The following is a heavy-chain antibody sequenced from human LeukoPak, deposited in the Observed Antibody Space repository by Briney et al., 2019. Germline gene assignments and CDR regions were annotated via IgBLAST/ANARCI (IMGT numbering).Heavy chain of an antibody. CDR1: GGSFSGYY. CDR2: INHSGST. Sequence: SETLSLTCAVYGGSFSGYYWSWIRQPPGKGLEWIGEINHSGSTNYNPSLKSRVTISVDTSKNQFSLKLSSVTAADTAVYYCARAPQDYYDSSGYYYGYYYYYMNVWGKGTTVTVSS. CDR3: ARAPQDYYDSSGYYYGYYYYYMNV. V-gene: IGHV4-34*01. J-gene: IGHJ6*03. D-gene: IGHD3-22*01.